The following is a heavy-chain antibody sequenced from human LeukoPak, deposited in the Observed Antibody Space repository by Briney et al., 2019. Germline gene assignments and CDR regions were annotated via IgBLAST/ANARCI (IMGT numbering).Heavy chain of an antibody. D-gene: IGHD5-24*01. CDR2: ISSSSSYI. V-gene: IGHV3-21*04. J-gene: IGHJ4*02. CDR3: ARSPRWLQSVFDY. CDR1: GFTFSSYS. Sequence: NPGGSLRLYCAASGFTFSSYSMNWVRQAPGKGLEWVSSISSSSSYIYYADSVKGRFTISRDNAKNSLYLQMNSLRSEDTAVYYCARSPRWLQSVFDYWGQGTLVTVSS.